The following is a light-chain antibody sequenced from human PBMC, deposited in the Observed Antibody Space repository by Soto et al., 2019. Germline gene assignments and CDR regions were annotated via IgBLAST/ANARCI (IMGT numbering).Light chain of an antibody. CDR3: SSYTSRSTLV. V-gene: IGLV2-14*03. J-gene: IGLJ2*01. CDR2: DVN. CDR1: SSDVGGYDY. Sequence: QSVLTQPASVSGSPGQSITISCTGTSSDVGGYDYVSWYQQHPGKAPKLVIYDVNSRPSGSSNHFSGSKSGNTASLTISGLQAEDEADYYCSSYTSRSTLVFGGGTKLTVL.